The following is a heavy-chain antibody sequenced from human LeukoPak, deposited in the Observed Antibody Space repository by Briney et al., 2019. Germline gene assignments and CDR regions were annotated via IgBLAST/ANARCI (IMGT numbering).Heavy chain of an antibody. J-gene: IGHJ4*02. Sequence: ASVKVSCKASGDSFTNYDINWVRQATGQGLEWMGWMNPNSGNIGYAQKFQGRLTMIRNTSINTSYMELRSPTSDDTAVYYCVRTAGIFWSGAYYFDSWGQGTLVTVSS. CDR1: GDSFTNYD. CDR3: VRTAGIFWSGAYYFDS. D-gene: IGHD3-3*01. CDR2: MNPNSGNI. V-gene: IGHV1-8*01.